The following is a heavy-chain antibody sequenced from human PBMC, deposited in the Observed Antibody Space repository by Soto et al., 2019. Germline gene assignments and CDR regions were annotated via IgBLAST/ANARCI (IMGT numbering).Heavy chain of an antibody. J-gene: IGHJ4*02. CDR1: GFTFSSYV. CDR3: AKPYYDSSGDDDY. D-gene: IGHD3-22*01. CDR2: ISYDGSNK. Sequence: GGSLRLSCAASGFTFSSYVMHWVRQAPGKGLEWVAVISYDGSNKYYADSVKGRFTISRDNSKNTLYLQMNSLRAEDTAVYYCAKPYYDSSGDDDYWGQGTLVTVSS. V-gene: IGHV3-30*18.